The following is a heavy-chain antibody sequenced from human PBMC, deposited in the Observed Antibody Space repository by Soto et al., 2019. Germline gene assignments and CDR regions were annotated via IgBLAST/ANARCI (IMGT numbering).Heavy chain of an antibody. V-gene: IGHV3-23*01. Sequence: GGSLRLSCAASGFTFSSYATSWVRQAPGKGLEWVSSISGSGGSTYYADSVKGRFTISRDNSKNTLYLQMNSLRAEDTAVYYCAKTDGYPYYFDYWGQGTLVTVSS. CDR2: ISGSGGST. D-gene: IGHD6-13*01. J-gene: IGHJ4*02. CDR3: AKTDGYPYYFDY. CDR1: GFTFSSYA.